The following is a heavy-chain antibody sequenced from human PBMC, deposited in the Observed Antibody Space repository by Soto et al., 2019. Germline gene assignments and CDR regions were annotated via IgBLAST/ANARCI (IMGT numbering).Heavy chain of an antibody. CDR3: ARDRTYYYGSGSYYNPSFDI. V-gene: IGHV3-23*01. D-gene: IGHD3-10*01. J-gene: IGHJ3*02. Sequence: PGGSLRLSCAASGFTFSNYAMSWVRQAPGKGLEWVSTISGSSGYTYYADSVKGRFTISRDNAKNSLYLQMNSLRDEDTAVYYCARDRTYYYGSGSYYNPSFDIWGQGTMVTVSS. CDR1: GFTFSNYA. CDR2: ISGSSGYT.